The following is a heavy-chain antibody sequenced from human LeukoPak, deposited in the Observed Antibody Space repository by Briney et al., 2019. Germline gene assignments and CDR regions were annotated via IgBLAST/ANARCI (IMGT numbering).Heavy chain of an antibody. D-gene: IGHD3-22*01. V-gene: IGHV5-51*01. CDR1: GYSFTSYW. CDR2: IYPGDSDT. CDR3: ARLPHYYDSSGYYVDY. J-gene: IGHJ4*02. Sequence: GESLKISCKGSGYSFTSYWIGWLRQMPGEGLEWMGIIYPGDSDTRYSPSFQGQVTISADKSISTAYLQWSSLKASDTAMYYCARLPHYYDSSGYYVDYWGQGTLVTVSS.